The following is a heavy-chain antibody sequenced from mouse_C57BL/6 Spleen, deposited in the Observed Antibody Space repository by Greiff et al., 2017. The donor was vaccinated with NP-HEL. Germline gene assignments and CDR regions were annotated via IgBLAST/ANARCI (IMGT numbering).Heavy chain of an antibody. CDR3: HYYGSSVDY. CDR1: GYTFTSYW. D-gene: IGHD1-1*01. CDR2: IDPSDSET. J-gene: IGHJ2*01. Sequence: QVQLKQPGAELVRPGSSVKLSCKASGYTFTSYWMHWVKQRPIQGLEWIGNIDPSDSETHYNQKFKDKATLTVDKSSSTAYMQLSSLTSEDSAVYYCHYYGSSVDYWGQGTTLTVSS. V-gene: IGHV1-52*01.